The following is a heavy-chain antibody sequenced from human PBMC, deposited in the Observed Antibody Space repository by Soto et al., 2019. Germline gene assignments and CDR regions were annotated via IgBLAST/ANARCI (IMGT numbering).Heavy chain of an antibody. CDR1: GFTFSNYG. CDR3: ASALYSSRWFPFDY. CDR2: IYYDGSNK. V-gene: IGHV3-33*01. D-gene: IGHD6-13*01. Sequence: QVQLVESGGGVVQPGRSLRLSCAASGFTFSNYGMHWVRQAPGKGLEWVAVIYYDGSNKYYADSVKGRFTISKDNSKKTFYLHMNSLRAEDRAVYYCASALYSSRWFPFDYWGQGTLVTVSS. J-gene: IGHJ4*02.